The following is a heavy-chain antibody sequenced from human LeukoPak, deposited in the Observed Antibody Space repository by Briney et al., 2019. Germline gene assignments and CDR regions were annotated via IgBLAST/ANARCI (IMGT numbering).Heavy chain of an antibody. D-gene: IGHD3-22*01. Sequence: ASVKVSCKASGYTFTSYYMHWVRQAPGQGLEWMGWINPNSGGTNYAQKFQGRVTMTRDTSISTAYMELSRLRSDDTAVYYCASQTSGYYYDSSGYSDYWGQGTLVTVSS. CDR2: INPNSGGT. J-gene: IGHJ4*02. V-gene: IGHV1-2*02. CDR3: ASQTSGYYYDSSGYSDY. CDR1: GYTFTSYY.